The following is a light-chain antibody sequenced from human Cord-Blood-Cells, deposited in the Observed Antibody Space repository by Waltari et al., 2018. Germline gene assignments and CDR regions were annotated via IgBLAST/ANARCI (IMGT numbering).Light chain of an antibody. CDR2: KAS. CDR3: QHSRT. CDR1: QSISSW. Sequence: DLQLTQSPSTLSAPVGDRVTITCRASQSISSWLAWYQQKPGKAPKLLIYKASSLESGVPSRFSGSGSGTEFTLTISSLQPDDFATYYCQHSRTFGQGTKLEIK. V-gene: IGKV1-5*03. J-gene: IGKJ2*01.